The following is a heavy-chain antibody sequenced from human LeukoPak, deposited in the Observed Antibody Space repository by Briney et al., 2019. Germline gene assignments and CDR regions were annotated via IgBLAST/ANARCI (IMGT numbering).Heavy chain of an antibody. D-gene: IGHD5-18*01. Sequence: KPGGSLRLSCAASGFTFSDYYMSWIRQAPGKGLEWVSSISSSSSYIYYADSVKGRFTISRDNAKNSLYLQMNSLRAEDTAVYYCASGVDTAMVGFDYWGQGTLVTVSS. CDR2: ISSSSSYI. CDR3: ASGVDTAMVGFDY. V-gene: IGHV3-11*06. CDR1: GFTFSDYY. J-gene: IGHJ4*02.